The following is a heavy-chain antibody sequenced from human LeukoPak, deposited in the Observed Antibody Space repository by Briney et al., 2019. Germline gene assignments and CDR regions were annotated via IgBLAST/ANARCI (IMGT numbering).Heavy chain of an antibody. V-gene: IGHV3-48*01. CDR3: ASLGPHVLRYFDWLLDDAFDI. J-gene: IGHJ3*02. Sequence: GGSLRLSCAASGFTFSSYSMNWVRQAPGKGLEWVSYISSSSSTIYYADSVKGRFTISRDNAENSLYLQMNSLRVEDTAVYYCASLGPHVLRYFDWLLDDAFDIWGQGTMVTVSS. CDR2: ISSSSSTI. D-gene: IGHD3-9*01. CDR1: GFTFSSYS.